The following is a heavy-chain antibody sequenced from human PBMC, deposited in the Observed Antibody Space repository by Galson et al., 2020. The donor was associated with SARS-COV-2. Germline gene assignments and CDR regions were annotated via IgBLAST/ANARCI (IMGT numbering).Heavy chain of an antibody. CDR2: IYGSATT. CDR3: AKDSKLAGRPAFDI. Sequence: SETLSLTCSVSGGFITSGSYYWSWIRQSAGKGLEWIGRIYGSATTTYNPSLGSRVTISIDTSSNQFSLKLNSVTAADTAIYYCAKDSKLAGRPAFDIWGQGTMVTVSS. CDR1: GGFITSGSYY. J-gene: IGHJ3*02. V-gene: IGHV4-61*02. D-gene: IGHD2-15*01.